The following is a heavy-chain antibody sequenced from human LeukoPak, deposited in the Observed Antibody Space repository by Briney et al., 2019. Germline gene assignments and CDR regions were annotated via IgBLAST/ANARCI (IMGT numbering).Heavy chain of an antibody. D-gene: IGHD3-10*01. CDR3: AREPPIFYGSATIAMDH. CDR2: ISIYNGDT. Sequence: ASVKVSCKGSGYTFRSFGISWVRQAPGQGLEWMGWISIYNGDTKYAQKFQDRVTMTRDTSTSTASMEVRSLRSDDTAVYYCAREPPIFYGSATIAMDHWGQETLVTVSS. CDR1: GYTFRSFG. V-gene: IGHV1-18*01. J-gene: IGHJ4*02.